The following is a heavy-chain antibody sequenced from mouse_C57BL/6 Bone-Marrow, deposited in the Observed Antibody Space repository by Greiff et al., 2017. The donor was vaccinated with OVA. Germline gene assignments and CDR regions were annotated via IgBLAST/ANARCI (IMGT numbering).Heavy chain of an antibody. CDR3: AITSWDSWVAY. Sequence: VQLQQSGAELVKPGASVTLSCTASGFNIKDYYMHWVQQRTEQGLEWIGRIDPEDGETKYAPKFQGKATITADTSSNTAYLQLSSLTSEDTAVYDRAITSWDSWVAYWGQGTLVTVSA. CDR2: IDPEDGET. D-gene: IGHD4-1*01. J-gene: IGHJ3*01. CDR1: GFNIKDYY. V-gene: IGHV14-2*01.